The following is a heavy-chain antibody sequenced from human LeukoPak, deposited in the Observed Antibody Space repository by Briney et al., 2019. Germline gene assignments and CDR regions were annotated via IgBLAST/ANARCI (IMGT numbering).Heavy chain of an antibody. CDR3: AKDKVAEYYFDY. J-gene: IGHJ4*02. CDR1: GFTFSSYA. CDR2: ISGSGGST. Sequence: PGGSLRPSCAASGFTFSSYAMSWVRQAPGKGLEWVSAISGSGGSTYYADSVKGRFTISRDNSKNTLYLQMNSLRAEDTAVYYCAKDKVAEYYFDYWGQGTLVTVSS. D-gene: IGHD2-15*01. V-gene: IGHV3-23*01.